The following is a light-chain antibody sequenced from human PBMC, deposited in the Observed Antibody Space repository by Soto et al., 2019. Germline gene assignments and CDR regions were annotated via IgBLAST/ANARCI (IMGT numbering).Light chain of an antibody. CDR1: QNIDNY. CDR3: QESYTGPAVS. Sequence: DIQMTQSPSSLSASLGDRVTITCRASQNIDNYLNWYQHKPGKAPKLLIYATSTLQGGVPSRFSGSGSGTEFTLTISSLQPEDFATYFCQESYTGPAVSFGGGTKVDIK. J-gene: IGKJ4*01. CDR2: ATS. V-gene: IGKV1-39*01.